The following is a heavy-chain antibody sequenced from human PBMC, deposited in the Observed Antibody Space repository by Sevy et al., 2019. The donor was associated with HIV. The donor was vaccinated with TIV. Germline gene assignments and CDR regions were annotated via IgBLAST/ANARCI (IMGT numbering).Heavy chain of an antibody. V-gene: IGHV4-59*13. CDR2: IYYSGST. CDR3: ARRHGDY. CDR1: GGSISSYY. J-gene: IGHJ4*02. Sequence: SETLSLTCTVSGGSISSYYWSWIRQPPGKGLEWIGYIYYSGSTNYNPSLKSPVTISVDTSKNQFSLKLGSVTAADTAVYYCARRHGDYWGQGTLVTVSS.